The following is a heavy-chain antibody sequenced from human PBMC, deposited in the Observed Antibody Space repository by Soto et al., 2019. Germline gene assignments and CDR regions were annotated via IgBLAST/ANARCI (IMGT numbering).Heavy chain of an antibody. Sequence: KPSETLSLTCGVSGYSISSGYYWAWIRQPPGKDLEWIGSINHSGKTYYNPSLRTRVTISVDTSKNQLSLKLNSVTAADTAVYFCGRSGDDYGSYIDYWGQGTLVTVSS. CDR1: GYSISSGYY. D-gene: IGHD4-17*01. CDR2: INHSGKT. J-gene: IGHJ4*02. CDR3: GRSGDDYGSYIDY. V-gene: IGHV4-38-2*01.